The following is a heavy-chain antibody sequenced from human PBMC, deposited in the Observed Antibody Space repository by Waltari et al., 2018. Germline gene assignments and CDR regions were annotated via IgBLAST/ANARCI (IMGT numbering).Heavy chain of an antibody. CDR3: ARDGSGTHAFDI. CDR1: GYTFTGYY. D-gene: IGHD3-10*01. Sequence: QVQLVQSGAEVKKPGASVKVSCKASGYTFTGYYMNWVRQAPGQGLEWMGRINPNRGGTNYAQKFQGRVTMTRDTSISTAYMELSRLRSDDTAVYYCARDGSGTHAFDIWGQGTMVTVSS. V-gene: IGHV1-2*06. J-gene: IGHJ3*02. CDR2: INPNRGGT.